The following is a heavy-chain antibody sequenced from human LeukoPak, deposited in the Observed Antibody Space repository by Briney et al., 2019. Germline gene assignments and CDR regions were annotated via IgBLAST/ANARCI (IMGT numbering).Heavy chain of an antibody. J-gene: IGHJ3*02. D-gene: IGHD6-25*01. CDR2: IWYDGSNN. CDR1: GFTFSSYG. Sequence: GGSLRLSCAPHGFTFSSYGIHWVRQAPCKGLQSVAGIWYDGSNNYYADSVTGRFTISRDNSKNTLYLQMNSMRAEDTAVYYCATVVGGYYPPVDGLDIWGQGTMVTVSS. CDR3: ATVVGGYYPPVDGLDI. V-gene: IGHV3-33*01.